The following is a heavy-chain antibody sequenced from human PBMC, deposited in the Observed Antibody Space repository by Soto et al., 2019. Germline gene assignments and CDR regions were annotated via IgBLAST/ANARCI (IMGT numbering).Heavy chain of an antibody. Sequence: QVQLVQSGAEVKKPGASVKVSCKAIGYSFTSHYMHWVRQAPGQGLEWMGTIYPGGVNIAYAQKFKGRVTMTKDTSTSTVDMELNSLTSDDTAVYYCDREQSWHDLVWRFDPRAQGTLVTVSS. CDR1: GYSFTSHY. V-gene: IGHV1-46*03. D-gene: IGHD1-1*01. J-gene: IGHJ5*02. CDR3: DREQSWHDLVWRFDP. CDR2: IYPGGVNI.